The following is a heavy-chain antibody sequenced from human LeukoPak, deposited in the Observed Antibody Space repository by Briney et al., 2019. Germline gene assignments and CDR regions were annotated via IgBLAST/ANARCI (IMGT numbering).Heavy chain of an antibody. Sequence: GGSLRLSCAASGFTFSSYGMHWVRQAPGKGLEWVAFIRYDGSNKYYADSVKGRFTISRDNSKNTLYLQMNSLRAEDTAVYYCARSTEQQLVFGYWGQGTLVTVSS. V-gene: IGHV3-30*02. CDR1: GFTFSSYG. J-gene: IGHJ4*02. CDR3: ARSTEQQLVFGY. D-gene: IGHD6-13*01. CDR2: IRYDGSNK.